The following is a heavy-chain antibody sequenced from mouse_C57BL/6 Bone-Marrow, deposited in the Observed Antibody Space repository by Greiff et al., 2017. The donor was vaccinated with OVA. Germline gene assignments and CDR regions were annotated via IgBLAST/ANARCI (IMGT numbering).Heavy chain of an antibody. Sequence: EVQLQQSGPVLVKPGPSVKISCKASGFTFTDYYMHWVKQSHGKSLEWIGLVYPYNGGTSYNQKLKGKATLTVDTSSSTAYMELNSLTSEDSAVYYCARSGYYGSSPAWFAYWGQGTLVTVSA. CDR3: ARSGYYGSSPAWFAY. CDR1: GFTFTDYY. D-gene: IGHD1-1*01. J-gene: IGHJ3*01. CDR2: VYPYNGGT. V-gene: IGHV1-36*01.